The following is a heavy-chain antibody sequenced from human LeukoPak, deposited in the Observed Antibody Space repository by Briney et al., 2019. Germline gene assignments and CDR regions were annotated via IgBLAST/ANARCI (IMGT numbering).Heavy chain of an antibody. Sequence: SETLSLTCTVSGDSISSYYWSWIRQPPGKGLGWIGYMYYSGNTNYNPSLKSRVTMSVDTSKNQFSLTLSSVTAADTAVYYCARNTVRGGRWFDPWGQGTLVAVSS. CDR1: GDSISSYY. CDR2: MYYSGNT. J-gene: IGHJ5*02. CDR3: ARNTVRGGRWFDP. V-gene: IGHV4-59*01. D-gene: IGHD3-10*01.